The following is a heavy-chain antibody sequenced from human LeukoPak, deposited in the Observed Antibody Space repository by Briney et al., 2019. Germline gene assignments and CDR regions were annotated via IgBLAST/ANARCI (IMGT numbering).Heavy chain of an antibody. D-gene: IGHD1-1*01. CDR1: GFTFSSYG. V-gene: IGHV3-30*18. J-gene: IGHJ6*02. Sequence: PGRSLRLSCAASGFTFSSYGMPWVRPAPGKGLEWVAVISYDGSNKYYADSVKGRFTISRDNSKNTLYLQMNSLRAEDTAVYYCAKGSPGTTGYYYGIDVWGQGTTVTVSS. CDR3: AKGSPGTTGYYYGIDV. CDR2: ISYDGSNK.